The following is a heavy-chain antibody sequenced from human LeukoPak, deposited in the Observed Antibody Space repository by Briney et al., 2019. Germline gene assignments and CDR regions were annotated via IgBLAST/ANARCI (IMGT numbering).Heavy chain of an antibody. Sequence: SETLSLTCTVSGGSISSGSYYWNWIRQPAGKGLEWVGRIYTSGSTNYNPSLKSRVTISVDTSKNQFSLKLSSVTAADTAVYYCARDGTRRYMDVWGKGTTVTVSS. D-gene: IGHD1-14*01. CDR3: ARDGTRRYMDV. CDR1: GGSISSGSYY. CDR2: IYTSGST. J-gene: IGHJ6*03. V-gene: IGHV4-61*02.